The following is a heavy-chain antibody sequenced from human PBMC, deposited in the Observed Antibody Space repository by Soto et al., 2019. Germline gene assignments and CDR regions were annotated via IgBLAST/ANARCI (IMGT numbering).Heavy chain of an antibody. Sequence: EVQLSESGGGLVQPGGSLRLSCAASGFTFSRYGMSWVRQAPGKGLEWVSAITGSGDSTYYADSVKGRFTISRDSSNNTVYLQMNSLRADHTAVYYCVKLRLELLYLDSWGLGALVIVSS. CDR1: GFTFSRYG. CDR2: ITGSGDST. V-gene: IGHV3-23*01. J-gene: IGHJ4*02. D-gene: IGHD1-7*01. CDR3: VKLRLELLYLDS.